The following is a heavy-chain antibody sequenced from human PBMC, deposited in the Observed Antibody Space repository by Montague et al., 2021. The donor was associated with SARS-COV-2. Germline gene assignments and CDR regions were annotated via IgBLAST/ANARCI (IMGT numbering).Heavy chain of an antibody. J-gene: IGHJ6*02. CDR2: IYYSGST. CDR1: GGSIGSSSYY. Sequence: SETLSLTCTVSGGSIGSSSYYWGRIRQPPGKGLEWIGSIYYSGSTYYNPSLKSRVTISVDTSKNQFSLKLSSVTAADTAVYYCARDQGYNWNYYYYYGMDVWGQGTTVTVSS. D-gene: IGHD1-20*01. V-gene: IGHV4-39*07. CDR3: ARDQGYNWNYYYYYGMDV.